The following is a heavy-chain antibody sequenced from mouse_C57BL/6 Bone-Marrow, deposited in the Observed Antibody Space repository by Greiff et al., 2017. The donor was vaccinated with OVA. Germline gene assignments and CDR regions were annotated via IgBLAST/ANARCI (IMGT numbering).Heavy chain of an antibody. CDR2: IWSGGST. CDR3: ASSSYDWYFDV. J-gene: IGHJ1*03. D-gene: IGHD1-1*01. V-gene: IGHV2-2*01. CDR1: GFSLTSYG. Sequence: VQLQQSGPGLVQPSQSLSITCTVSGFSLTSYGVHWVRQSPGKGLEWLGVIWSGGSTDYNAAFISRLSISKDNSKSQVFFKMNSLQAYDTAIYYCASSSYDWYFDVWGTGTTVTVSS.